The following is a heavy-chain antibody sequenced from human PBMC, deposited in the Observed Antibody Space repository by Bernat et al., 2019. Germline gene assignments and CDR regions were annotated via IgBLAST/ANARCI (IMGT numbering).Heavy chain of an antibody. CDR3: ARGTYFDY. CDR1: GFTFATYG. V-gene: IGHV1-18*01. CDR2: ISAYSAST. J-gene: IGHJ4*02. Sequence: QVQLVQSGAVVKKPGASVKFSCKASGFTFATYGITWVRQAPGQGLEWMGWISAYSASTDFAQKLQGRVTMTTDTSTSTAYMELRSLRSDETSVYYCARGTYFDYWGQGKLVTVSS.